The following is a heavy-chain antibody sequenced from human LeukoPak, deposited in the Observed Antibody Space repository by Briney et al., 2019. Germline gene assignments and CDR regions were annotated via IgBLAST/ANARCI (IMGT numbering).Heavy chain of an antibody. D-gene: IGHD3-22*01. CDR1: GDSVSSNSAA. CDR2: TYYRSKWYN. V-gene: IGHV6-1*01. CDR3: ARQMVNSGYDSSGYYMDY. J-gene: IGHJ4*02. Sequence: SQTLSLTCAISGDSVSSNSAAWNWIRQSPSRGLEWLGRTYYRSKWYNDYAVSVKSRITINPDTSKNQFSLQLNSVTPEDTAVYYCARQMVNSGYDSSGYYMDYWGQGTLVTVSS.